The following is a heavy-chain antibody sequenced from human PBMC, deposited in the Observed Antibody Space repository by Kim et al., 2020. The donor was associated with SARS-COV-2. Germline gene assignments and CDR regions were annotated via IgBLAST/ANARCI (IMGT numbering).Heavy chain of an antibody. CDR2: ISSNGGST. D-gene: IGHD6-19*01. J-gene: IGHJ4*02. V-gene: IGHV3-64D*06. Sequence: GGSLRLSCSASGFTFSSYAMHWVRQAPAKGLEYVSAISSNGGSTYYADSVKGRFTISRDNSKNTLYLQMSSLRAEDTAVYYCVKGVAVSFSSAFHFDYWGQGTLVTVSS. CDR3: VKGVAVSFSSAFHFDY. CDR1: GFTFSSYA.